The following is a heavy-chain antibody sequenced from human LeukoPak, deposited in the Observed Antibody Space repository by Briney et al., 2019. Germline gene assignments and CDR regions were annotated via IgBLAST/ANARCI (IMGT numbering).Heavy chain of an antibody. D-gene: IGHD6-19*01. V-gene: IGHV3-23*01. CDR1: GFTFSSYA. CDR3: VKDLYLQWLVPFSTGIYFDY. CDR2: ISGSGGST. J-gene: IGHJ4*02. Sequence: PGGSLRLSCAASGFTFSSYAMSWVRQAPGKGLEWVSAISGSGGSTYYADSVKGRFTISRDNSKNTLYLQMNSLRAEDTAVYYCVKDLYLQWLVPFSTGIYFDYWGQGTLVTVSS.